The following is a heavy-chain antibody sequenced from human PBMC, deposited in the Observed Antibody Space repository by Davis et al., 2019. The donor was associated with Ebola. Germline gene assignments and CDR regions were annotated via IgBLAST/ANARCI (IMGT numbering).Heavy chain of an antibody. D-gene: IGHD6-19*01. CDR3: ARWAGSSGDLRAFDI. CDR2: IYYSGST. V-gene: IGHV4-61*08. CDR1: GGSISSGGYY. Sequence: MPSETLSLTCTVSGGSISSGGYYWSWIRQHPGKGLEWIGYIYYSGSTNYNPSLKSRVTISVDTSKNQFFLKLSSVTAADTAMYYCARWAGSSGDLRAFDIWGQGTMVTVSS. J-gene: IGHJ3*02.